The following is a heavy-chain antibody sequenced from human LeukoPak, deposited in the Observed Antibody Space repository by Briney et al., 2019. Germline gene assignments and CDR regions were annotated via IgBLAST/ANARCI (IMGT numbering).Heavy chain of an antibody. V-gene: IGHV1-69*06. Sequence: ASVKVSCKASGGTFSSYAISWVRQAPGQGLEWMGGIIPIFGTANYAQKFQGRVTITADKSTSTAYMELSSLRSEDTAVYYCARDRDRTYYYYMDVWGKGTTVTVSS. CDR3: ARDRDRTYYYYMDV. D-gene: IGHD2-15*01. CDR2: IIPIFGTA. J-gene: IGHJ6*03. CDR1: GGTFSSYA.